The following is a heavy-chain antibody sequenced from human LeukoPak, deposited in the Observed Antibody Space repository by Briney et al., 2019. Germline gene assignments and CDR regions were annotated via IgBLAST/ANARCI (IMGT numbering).Heavy chain of an antibody. J-gene: IGHJ4*02. V-gene: IGHV3-23*01. Sequence: GGSLRLSCAASGFTFSTYWMSWVRQAPGKGLEWVSAISGSGGSTYYADSVKGRFTISRDNSKNTLYLQMNSLRAEDTAVYYCAKDRVAAAGNTDYWGQGTLVTVSS. CDR2: ISGSGGST. CDR3: AKDRVAAAGNTDY. CDR1: GFTFSTYW. D-gene: IGHD6-13*01.